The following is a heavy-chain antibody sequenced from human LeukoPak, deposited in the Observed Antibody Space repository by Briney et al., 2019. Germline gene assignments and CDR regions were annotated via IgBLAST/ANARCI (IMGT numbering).Heavy chain of an antibody. V-gene: IGHV3-53*01. CDR1: GFTVSSNY. D-gene: IGHD1-26*01. CDR2: IYSGGRT. CDR3: ARMNSGSYFSLREGFDY. J-gene: IGHJ4*02. Sequence: GGSLRLSCAASGFTVSSNYMSWVRQAPGKGLEWVSVIYSGGRTYYADSVKGRFTISRDNSKNTLYLQMNSLRAEDTAVYYCARMNSGSYFSLREGFDYWGQGTLVTVSS.